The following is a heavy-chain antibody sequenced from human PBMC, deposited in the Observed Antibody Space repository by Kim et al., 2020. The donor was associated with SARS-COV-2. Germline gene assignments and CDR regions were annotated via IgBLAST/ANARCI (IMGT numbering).Heavy chain of an antibody. J-gene: IGHJ4*02. Sequence: DSVKGRFTISRDKSKNTLYLQMNSLRAEDTAVYYCAKDLSYYYDSSGPDYWGQGTLVTVSS. CDR3: AKDLSYYYDSSGPDY. D-gene: IGHD3-22*01. V-gene: IGHV3-23*01.